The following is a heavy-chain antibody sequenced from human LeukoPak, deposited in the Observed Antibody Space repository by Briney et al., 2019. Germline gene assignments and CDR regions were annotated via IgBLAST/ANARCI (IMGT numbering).Heavy chain of an antibody. CDR1: GFTFSRYA. J-gene: IGHJ4*02. CDR3: AKDTYESASWPSYFEF. CDR2: ISGSGDST. D-gene: IGHD2-2*01. Sequence: GGSLSLSCAASGFTFSRYAMSWVRQAPGKGLEGVSAISGSGDSTYYADSVKGRFTISRDNSKNTMYLQMNSRRLEDTAVYFCAKDTYESASWPSYFEFWGQGTRVTVSS. V-gene: IGHV3-23*01.